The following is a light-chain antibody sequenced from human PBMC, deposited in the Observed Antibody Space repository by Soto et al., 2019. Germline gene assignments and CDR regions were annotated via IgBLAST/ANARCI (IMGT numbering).Light chain of an antibody. CDR2: GNS. J-gene: IGLJ3*02. CDR1: SSNIGAGYD. V-gene: IGLV1-40*01. CDR3: QSYDSSLSGLRV. Sequence: QSVLTQPPSVSGAPGQRVTISCTGSSSNIGAGYDVHWYQHLPGTAPKLLIFGNSNRPSGVPDRFSGSKSGTSASLAITGLQAEDEADYYCQSYDSSLSGLRVFCGGTKLTVL.